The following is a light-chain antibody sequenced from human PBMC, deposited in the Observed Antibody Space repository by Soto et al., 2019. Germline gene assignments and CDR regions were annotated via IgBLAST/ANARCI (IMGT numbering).Light chain of an antibody. V-gene: IGLV1-51*01. CDR1: SSNIGNNY. CDR3: GTWDSSLSVGV. J-gene: IGLJ2*01. Sequence: QSVLTQPPSVSAAPGQKVTISCSGSSSNIGNNYVSWYQQLPGTAPKLLIYDNNKRPSGIPDRFSGSQSGTSATLGITGLQTGDDADYYCGTWDSSLSVGVFGGGTKVTVL. CDR2: DNN.